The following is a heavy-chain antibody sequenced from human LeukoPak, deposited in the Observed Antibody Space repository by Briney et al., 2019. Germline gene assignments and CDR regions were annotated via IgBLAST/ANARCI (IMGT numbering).Heavy chain of an antibody. Sequence: GGPLGPSWPAPGFFFTDYWMTWFRQPPGGGLEWLASVKGDGSATSYVDSVKGRFTISRDNAKNSLYLQMNSLRADDTALYYCARSRGDFWGQGTLVTVSS. J-gene: IGHJ4*02. V-gene: IGHV3-7*01. CDR2: VKGDGSAT. CDR1: GFFFTDYW. CDR3: ARSRGDF.